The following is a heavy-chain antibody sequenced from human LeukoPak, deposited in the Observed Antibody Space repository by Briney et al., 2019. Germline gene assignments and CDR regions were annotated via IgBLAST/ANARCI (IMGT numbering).Heavy chain of an antibody. Sequence: PGGSLRLSCAASGFTFSLYGMHWVRQAPGKGLEWVALMSYDGSNKFYAESVTDRFTISRDNSKNTQYLQMNSLKTEDTAVYYCTTDAQWFGELSGYFDYWGQGTLVTVSS. CDR2: MSYDGSNK. CDR1: GFTFSLYG. V-gene: IGHV3-30*03. CDR3: TTDAQWFGELSGYFDY. J-gene: IGHJ4*02. D-gene: IGHD3-10*01.